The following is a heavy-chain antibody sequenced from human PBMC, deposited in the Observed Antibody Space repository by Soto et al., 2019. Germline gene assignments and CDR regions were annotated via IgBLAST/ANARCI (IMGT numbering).Heavy chain of an antibody. J-gene: IGHJ6*02. V-gene: IGHV5-10-1*01. CDR3: ALEGFGELDRNYYYNGMDV. Sequence: PGESLKISCKGSGYSFTSYWISWVRQMPGKGLEWMGRIDPSDSYTNYSPSFQGHVTISADKSISTAYLQWSSLKASDTAMYYCALEGFGELDRNYYYNGMDVWGQGTTATVSS. D-gene: IGHD3-10*01. CDR2: IDPSDSYT. CDR1: GYSFTSYW.